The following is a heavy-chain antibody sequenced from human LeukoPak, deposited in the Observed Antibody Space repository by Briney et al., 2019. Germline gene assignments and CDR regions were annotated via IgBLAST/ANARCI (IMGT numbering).Heavy chain of an antibody. CDR3: ARGRLIVAPGVYYFEY. J-gene: IGHJ4*02. Sequence: SETLSLTCTVSGGSSSDYYWSWIRQPPGKGLEWIGYIYYRGGTNYNPSLESRVTISGDTSKNEFSLKLTSVTAADTAVHYCARGRLIVAPGVYYFEYWGQGTLVTVSS. D-gene: IGHD5-12*01. CDR2: IYYRGGT. CDR1: GGSSSDYY. V-gene: IGHV4-59*08.